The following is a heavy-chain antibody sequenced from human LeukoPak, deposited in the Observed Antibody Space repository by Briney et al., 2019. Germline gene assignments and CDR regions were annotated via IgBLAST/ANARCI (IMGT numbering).Heavy chain of an antibody. D-gene: IGHD2-15*01. CDR1: GGSISSYY. CDR3: AREGYCSGGSCYLYNWFDP. CDR2: IYYSGST. Sequence: KPSETLSLTCTVSGGSISSYYWSWIRQPPGKGLEWIGYIYYSGSTNYNPSLKSRVTMSVDTSKNQFSLKLSSVTAADTAVYYCAREGYCSGGSCYLYNWFDPWGQGTLVTVSS. V-gene: IGHV4-59*01. J-gene: IGHJ5*02.